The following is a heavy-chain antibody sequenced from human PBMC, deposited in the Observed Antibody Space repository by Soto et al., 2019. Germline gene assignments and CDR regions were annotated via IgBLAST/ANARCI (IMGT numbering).Heavy chain of an antibody. Sequence: GCLRRSCPASGFAFSQYGMSWVRQAPGKGLEWVSSIRSFDYRTNYADSVKGRFTISRDNSKSTLSLQMNSLRAEDTAVYYCAKDVESGWYEAFDYWGPGTLVTVYS. CDR1: GFAFSQYG. D-gene: IGHD6-19*01. CDR2: IRSFDYRT. V-gene: IGHV3-23*01. CDR3: AKDVESGWYEAFDY. J-gene: IGHJ4*02.